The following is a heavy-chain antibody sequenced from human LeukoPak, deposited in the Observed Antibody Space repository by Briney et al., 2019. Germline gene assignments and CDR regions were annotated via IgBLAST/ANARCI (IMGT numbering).Heavy chain of an antibody. CDR3: ARSLKGAGMDV. V-gene: IGHV4-59*01. J-gene: IGHJ6*04. CDR1: GGSISSYY. D-gene: IGHD3-16*01. CDR2: IYYSGST. Sequence: SETLSLTCTVSGGSISSYYWSWIRQPPGKGLEGIGYIYYSGSTNYNPSLKSRVTISVDTSKNQFSLKLSSVTAADTAVYYCARSLKGAGMDVWGKGTTVTVSS.